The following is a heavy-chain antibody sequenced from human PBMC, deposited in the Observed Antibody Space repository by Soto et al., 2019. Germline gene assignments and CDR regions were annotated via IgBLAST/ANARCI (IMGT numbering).Heavy chain of an antibody. CDR2: IIGDGCST. CDR1: AFTFKNHS. Sequence: PGGSLRLSCAPSAFTFKNHSMHWVRQVPGKGPVWVSGIIGDGCSTCYADSVKGRFTISRDNSKSTLYLQMNSLGAEDTAVYYCARDFVVGGPTINYYYGMDVWGQGTTVTVSS. CDR3: ARDFVVGGPTINYYYGMDV. J-gene: IGHJ6*02. D-gene: IGHD1-26*01. V-gene: IGHV3-74*01.